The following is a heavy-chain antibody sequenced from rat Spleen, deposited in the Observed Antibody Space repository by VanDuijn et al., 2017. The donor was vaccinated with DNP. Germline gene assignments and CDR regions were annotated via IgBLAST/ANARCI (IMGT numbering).Heavy chain of an antibody. CDR1: GFTFSSFP. Sequence: EVQLVESGGGLVQPGNSLKLSCVASGFTFSSFPMAWVRQAPTKGLEWVATISTSGGSTYYRDSVKGRFTISRDNAKSTLYLQMNSLRSEDTATYYCTRETGDWGQGVMVTVSS. D-gene: IGHD5-1*01. J-gene: IGHJ2*01. V-gene: IGHV5-46*01. CDR2: ISTSGGST. CDR3: TRETGD.